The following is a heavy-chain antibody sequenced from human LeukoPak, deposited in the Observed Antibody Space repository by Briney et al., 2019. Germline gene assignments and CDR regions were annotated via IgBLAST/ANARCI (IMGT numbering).Heavy chain of an antibody. V-gene: IGHV4-59*01. CDR1: GGSISSYY. J-gene: IGHJ6*03. Sequence: SETLSLTCTVSGGSISSYYWSWIRQPPGKGLEWLGYIYYSGSTNYNPSLKSRVTISVDTSKNQFSLKLSSVTAADTAVYYCARTTEGYCSRTSCYGGDYYYYMDVWGKGTTVTVSS. D-gene: IGHD2-2*01. CDR3: ARTTEGYCSRTSCYGGDYYYYMDV. CDR2: IYYSGST.